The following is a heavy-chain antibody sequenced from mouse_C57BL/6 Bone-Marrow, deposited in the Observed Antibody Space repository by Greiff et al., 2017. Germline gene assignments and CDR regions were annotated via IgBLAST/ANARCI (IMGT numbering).Heavy chain of an antibody. Sequence: VHLVESGPELVKPGASVKISCKASGYAFSSSWMNWVKQRPGKGLEWLGRIYPGDGETKYNGKFKGKATLTADKSSSTAYMQLSSLTSEDSAVYFCARGGYDAWFAYWGQATLVTVSA. CDR2: IYPGDGET. V-gene: IGHV1-82*01. J-gene: IGHJ3*01. CDR1: GYAFSSSW. D-gene: IGHD2-2*01. CDR3: ARGGYDAWFAY.